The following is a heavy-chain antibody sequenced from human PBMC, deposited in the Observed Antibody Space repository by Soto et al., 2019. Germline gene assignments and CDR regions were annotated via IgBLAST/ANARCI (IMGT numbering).Heavy chain of an antibody. CDR2: INHTGGT. CDR1: GGSVNDYY. J-gene: IGHJ5*02. Sequence: SETLSLTCAVYGGSVNDYYWNWIRQPPGKGLEWIGEINHTGGTHYNPSLKSRVTMSVDTSKNQFSLRLSSVTAADTAIYYCATRITVFGLLIPPFDPWGQGTQVTAPQ. V-gene: IGHV4-34*01. D-gene: IGHD3-3*01. CDR3: ATRITVFGLLIPPFDP.